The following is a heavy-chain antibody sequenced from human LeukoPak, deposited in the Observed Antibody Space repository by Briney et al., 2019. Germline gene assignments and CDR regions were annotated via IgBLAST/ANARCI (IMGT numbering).Heavy chain of an antibody. CDR1: GYTFTGYY. V-gene: IGHV1-18*04. Sequence: ASVKVSCKASGYTFTGYYMHWVRQAPGQGLEWMGWISAYNGNTNYAQKLQGRVTMATDTSTSTAYMELRSLRSDDTAVYYCARGLDGYNFDYWGQGTLVAVSS. D-gene: IGHD5-24*01. J-gene: IGHJ4*02. CDR3: ARGLDGYNFDY. CDR2: ISAYNGNT.